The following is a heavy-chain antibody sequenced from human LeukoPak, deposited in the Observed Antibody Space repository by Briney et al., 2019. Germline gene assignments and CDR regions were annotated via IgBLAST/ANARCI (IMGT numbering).Heavy chain of an antibody. D-gene: IGHD3-10*01. CDR2: IIPIFGTA. CDR1: GGTFSRYA. Sequence: ASVKVSCEASGGTFSRYAISGVRQAPGQGLEWMGGIIPIFGTANYAQKFQGRVTITADESTSTAYMELSSLRSEDTAVYYCAKTPYYFGSGSSLYYYGMDVWGKGTTVTVSS. CDR3: AKTPYYFGSGSSLYYYGMDV. V-gene: IGHV1-69*01. J-gene: IGHJ6*04.